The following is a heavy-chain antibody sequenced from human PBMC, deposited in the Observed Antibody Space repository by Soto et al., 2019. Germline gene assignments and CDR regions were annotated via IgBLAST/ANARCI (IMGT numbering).Heavy chain of an antibody. V-gene: IGHV1-18*01. Sequence: ASVKVSCKASGYTFTSYGISWVRQAPGQGLERMGWISAYNGNTNYAQKLQGRVTMTTDTSTSTAYMELRSLRSDDTAVYYCARDSWTIAARPDLGFDPRGQGTLVTGSS. D-gene: IGHD6-6*01. J-gene: IGHJ5*02. CDR1: GYTFTSYG. CDR3: ARDSWTIAARPDLGFDP. CDR2: ISAYNGNT.